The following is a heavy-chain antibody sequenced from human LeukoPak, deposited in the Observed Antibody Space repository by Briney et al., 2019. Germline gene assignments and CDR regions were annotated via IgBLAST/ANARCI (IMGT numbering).Heavy chain of an antibody. D-gene: IGHD3-3*01. CDR1: GFTFSSYA. CDR2: ISGSGGST. J-gene: IGHJ4*02. CDR3: AKLDYDFWSGSFDF. Sequence: AGGSLRLSCAAAGFTFSSYAMSWVRQAPGKGLEWVSAISGSGGSTYYADSVKGRFTISRDNSKNTLHLQMNSLGAEDTAVYYCAKLDYDFWSGSFDFWGQGTLVTVST. V-gene: IGHV3-23*01.